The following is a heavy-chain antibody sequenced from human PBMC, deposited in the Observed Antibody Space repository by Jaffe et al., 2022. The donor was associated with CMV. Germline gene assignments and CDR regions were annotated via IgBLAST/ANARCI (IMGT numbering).Heavy chain of an antibody. Sequence: QVQLVESGGGVVQPGRSLRLSCAASGFTFSSYGMHWVRQAPGKGLEWVAVISYDGSNKYYADSVKGRFTISRDNSKNTLYLQMNSLRAEDTAVYYCANAGPYSSGWYQGYWGQGTLVTVSS. J-gene: IGHJ4*02. CDR3: ANAGPYSSGWYQGY. CDR2: ISYDGSNK. CDR1: GFTFSSYG. D-gene: IGHD6-19*01. V-gene: IGHV3-30*18.